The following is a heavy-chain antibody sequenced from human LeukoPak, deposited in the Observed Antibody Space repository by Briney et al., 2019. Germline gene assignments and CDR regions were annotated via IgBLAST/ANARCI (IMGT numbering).Heavy chain of an antibody. J-gene: IGHJ4*02. CDR2: ISYDGSNK. V-gene: IGHV3-30-3*01. Sequence: GGSLRLSCAASGFTFSSYAMHWVRQAPGKGLEWVAVISYDGSNKYYADSVKGRFTISRDNSKNTLYLQMNSLRAEDTAVYYCARGSQIVVVPAAMNYWGQGTLITVSS. CDR3: ARGSQIVVVPAAMNY. CDR1: GFTFSSYA. D-gene: IGHD2-2*01.